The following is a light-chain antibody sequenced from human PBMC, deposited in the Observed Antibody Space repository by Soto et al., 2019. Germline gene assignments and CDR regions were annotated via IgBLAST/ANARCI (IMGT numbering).Light chain of an antibody. V-gene: IGKV3-20*01. CDR2: GSS. CDR1: QSISTSY. Sequence: EIVLTQSPGTLSLSPGERATLSCRASQSISTSYFAWYQHKPGQAPRLLIYGSSSRATGIPDRFSGGGSGTDFTLTISRLEPEDYAVYDCHQHGVSPFTFGPGTKVDI. CDR3: HQHGVSPFT. J-gene: IGKJ3*01.